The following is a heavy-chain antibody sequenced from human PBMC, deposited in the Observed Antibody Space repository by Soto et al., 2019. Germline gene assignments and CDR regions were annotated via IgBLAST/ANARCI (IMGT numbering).Heavy chain of an antibody. CDR1: GFTFSSYA. D-gene: IGHD3-10*01. Sequence: GGSLRLSCAASGFTFSSYAMSWVRQAPGKGLEWVSAISGSGGSTYYADSVKGRFTISRDNSKNTLYLQMNSLRAEDTAVYYCAKDPLLLWFGENRGTPYAFDIWGQGTMVTVSS. CDR2: ISGSGGST. J-gene: IGHJ3*02. V-gene: IGHV3-23*01. CDR3: AKDPLLLWFGENRGTPYAFDI.